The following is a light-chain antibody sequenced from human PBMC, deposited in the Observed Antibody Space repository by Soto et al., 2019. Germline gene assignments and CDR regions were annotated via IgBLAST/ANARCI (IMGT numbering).Light chain of an antibody. V-gene: IGKV3-11*01. CDR3: QQRSNWIT. J-gene: IGKJ5*01. CDR2: DAS. CDR1: QSVSSY. Sequence: EIVLTQSPATLSLSPGERATLSCRASQSVSSYLAWYQQKPGQAPRLLIYDASNRATGIPARFSGSGSGADFNLTFSSLQSEDFAVYYCQQRSNWITFGQGTRLEIK.